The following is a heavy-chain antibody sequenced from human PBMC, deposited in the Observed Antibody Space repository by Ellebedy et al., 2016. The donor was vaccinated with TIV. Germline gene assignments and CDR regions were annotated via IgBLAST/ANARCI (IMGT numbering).Heavy chain of an antibody. V-gene: IGHV3-23*01. CDR3: AKDRAGIAAD. D-gene: IGHD6-25*01. Sequence: GESLKISCAASGFTFSNYAMSWVRQAPGKGLEWVSAIRGRGDDTYYTDSVKGRFTISRDNSKSTLYLQMHSLRAEDTAIYYCAKDRAGIAADWGQGTLVIVSA. CDR2: IRGRGDDT. CDR1: GFTFSNYA. J-gene: IGHJ4*02.